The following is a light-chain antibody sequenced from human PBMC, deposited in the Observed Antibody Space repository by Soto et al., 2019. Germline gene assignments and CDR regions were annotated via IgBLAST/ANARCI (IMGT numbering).Light chain of an antibody. CDR1: SSNIGAGYD. CDR3: QSYDSSGSGSRV. Sequence: QSVLTQPPSVSGAPGQRVTISCTGSSSNIGAGYDVHWYQQLPGTAPKLLIYGNSNRPSGVPDRFSGSKSGTSASLAITGLQAEDEADYYCQSYDSSGSGSRVFGAGTKLTVL. V-gene: IGLV1-40*01. J-gene: IGLJ1*01. CDR2: GNS.